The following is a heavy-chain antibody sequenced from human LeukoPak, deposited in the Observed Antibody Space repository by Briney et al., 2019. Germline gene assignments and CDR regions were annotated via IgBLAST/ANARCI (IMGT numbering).Heavy chain of an antibody. Sequence: GGSLRLSCAASGFTISGFWMHWVRHVPGEGLVWVARMNSAGTTINYADSVKGRFTISRDNVRNTLHLQMNNLSLEDTAVYFCIGEVQVRASASLGLWGRGTLVTVS. V-gene: IGHV3-74*01. J-gene: IGHJ4*01. CDR3: IGEVQVRASASLGL. CDR1: GFTISGFW. D-gene: IGHD1-1*01. CDR2: MNSAGTTI.